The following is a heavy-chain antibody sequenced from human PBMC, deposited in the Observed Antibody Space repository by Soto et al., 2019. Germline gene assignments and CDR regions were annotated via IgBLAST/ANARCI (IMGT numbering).Heavy chain of an antibody. D-gene: IGHD3-22*01. V-gene: IGHV1-69*13. J-gene: IGHJ4*02. CDR3: ARDRSPYYYDSSGYYYPFDY. CDR2: IIPIFGTA. Sequence: SVKVSCKASGGTFSSYAISWVRQAPGQGLEWMGGIIPIFGTANYAQKFQGRVTITADESTSTAYMELSSLRSEDTAVYYCARDRSPYYYDSSGYYYPFDYWGQGTLVTVSS. CDR1: GGTFSSYA.